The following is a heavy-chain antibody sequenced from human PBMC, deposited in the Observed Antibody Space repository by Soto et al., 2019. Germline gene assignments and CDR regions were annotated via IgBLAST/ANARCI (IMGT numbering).Heavy chain of an antibody. J-gene: IGHJ4*02. Sequence: SVKVSCKASGGTFSSYAISWVRQAPGQGLEWMGGIIPIFGTANYAQKFQGRVTITADESTSTAYMELSSLRSEDSAMYFCARHYYYDSSYYYPTNTQLPLDYWGQGTLVTVSS. CDR1: GGTFSSYA. V-gene: IGHV1-69*13. CDR2: IIPIFGTA. D-gene: IGHD3-22*01. CDR3: ARHYYYDSSYYYPTNTQLPLDY.